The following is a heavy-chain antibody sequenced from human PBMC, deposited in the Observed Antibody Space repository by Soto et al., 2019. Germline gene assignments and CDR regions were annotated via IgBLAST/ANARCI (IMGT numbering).Heavy chain of an antibody. J-gene: IGHJ6*02. V-gene: IGHV4-30-4*01. CDR2: IYYSGST. CDR1: GGSISSGDYY. D-gene: IGHD4-17*01. Sequence: QVQLQESGPGLVKPSQTLSLTCTVSGGSISSGDYYWSWIRQPPGKGLEWIGYIYYSGSTYYNPSLKSRVTISVDTSKNQFSLKLSSVTAADTAVHYCARVSTVTSYYYGMDVWGQGTTVTVSS. CDR3: ARVSTVTSYYYGMDV.